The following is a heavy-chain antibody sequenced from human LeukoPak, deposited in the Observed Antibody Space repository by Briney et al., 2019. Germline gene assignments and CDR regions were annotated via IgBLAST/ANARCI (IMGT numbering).Heavy chain of an antibody. Sequence: ASVRVSCKASGNTFAGYYVHWVRQAPGQGLEWMGWINPNSGGTNYAQKFQGRITMTRDTSIKTAYMELTRLTSDDTAVYFCARDRGMDTAMVPFDYWGQGTLVTVSS. CDR1: GNTFAGYY. D-gene: IGHD5-18*01. J-gene: IGHJ4*02. CDR3: ARDRGMDTAMVPFDY. CDR2: INPNSGGT. V-gene: IGHV1-2*02.